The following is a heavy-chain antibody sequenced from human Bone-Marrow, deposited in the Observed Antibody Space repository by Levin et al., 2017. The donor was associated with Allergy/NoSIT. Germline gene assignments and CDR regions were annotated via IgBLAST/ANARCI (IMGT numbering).Heavy chain of an antibody. CDR2: IYYDGIT. V-gene: IGHV4-31*03. CDR3: TRDGGSGSFYNRPFDF. J-gene: IGHJ4*02. Sequence: SETLSLTCTVSGGSVSSGGYYWSWVRQRPGKGLEWIGYIYYDGITKYNPAYESRAGISVNMSKNHLSLQLMSVTATDTAVYYCTRDGGSGSFYNRPFDFWGQGTLVTVSS. D-gene: IGHD3-10*01. CDR1: GGSVSSGGYY.